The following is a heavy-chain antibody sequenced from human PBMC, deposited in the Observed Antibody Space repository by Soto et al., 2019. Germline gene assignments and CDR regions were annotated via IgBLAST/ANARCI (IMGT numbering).Heavy chain of an antibody. Sequence: PGESLKISCKASGYGFTTYWISWVRQMPGKGLEGMGRIDPSGSYTNYSPSFQGQVSMSVDKSIITAYLQWSSLRASDTAMYYCARHCRRTSCTYYYDMDVWGQGTTVTVSS. CDR1: GYGFTTYW. CDR3: ARHCRRTSCTYYYDMDV. D-gene: IGHD2-2*01. V-gene: IGHV5-10-1*04. CDR2: IDPSGSYT. J-gene: IGHJ6*02.